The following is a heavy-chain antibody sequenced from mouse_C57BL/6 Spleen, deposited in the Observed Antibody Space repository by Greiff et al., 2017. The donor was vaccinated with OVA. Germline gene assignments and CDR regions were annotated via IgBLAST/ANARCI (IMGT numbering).Heavy chain of an antibody. Sequence: QVQLQQPGAELVRPGSSVKLSCKASGYTFTSYWMHWVKQRPIQGLEWIGNIDPSDSETHYNQKFKDKATLTVDKSSSTAYMQLSSLTSEDSAVYYCARVGWEEVFFAYWGQGTLVTVSA. J-gene: IGHJ3*01. V-gene: IGHV1-52*01. CDR2: IDPSDSET. D-gene: IGHD1-1*02. CDR1: GYTFTSYW. CDR3: ARVGWEEVFFAY.